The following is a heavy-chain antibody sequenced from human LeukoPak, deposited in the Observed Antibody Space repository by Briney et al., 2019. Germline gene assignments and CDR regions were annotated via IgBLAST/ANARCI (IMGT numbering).Heavy chain of an antibody. D-gene: IGHD6-13*01. Sequence: PSETLSLTCTVSGGSISSNSYFWSWIRQQPEKGLEWIGSIFYSATTYYNPSLKSRVTISMDTSKNQFSLSLSSVTAADTAVYYCARGPTIASVGYYFGYWGLGTLVTVSS. V-gene: IGHV4-31*03. CDR3: ARGPTIASVGYYFGY. J-gene: IGHJ4*02. CDR2: IFYSATT. CDR1: GGSISSNSYF.